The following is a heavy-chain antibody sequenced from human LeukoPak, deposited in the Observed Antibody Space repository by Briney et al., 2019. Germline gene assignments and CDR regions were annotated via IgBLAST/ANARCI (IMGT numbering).Heavy chain of an antibody. D-gene: IGHD2-2*01. Sequence: ASVKVSCKASGYTFTSYGISWVRQAPGQGLEWMGWISAYNGNTNYAQKLQGRVTMTTDTSTSTAYMGLRSLRSDDTAVYYCARAVYCSSTSCYSYFDYWGQGTLVTVSS. CDR1: GYTFTSYG. CDR3: ARAVYCSSTSCYSYFDY. V-gene: IGHV1-18*01. CDR2: ISAYNGNT. J-gene: IGHJ4*02.